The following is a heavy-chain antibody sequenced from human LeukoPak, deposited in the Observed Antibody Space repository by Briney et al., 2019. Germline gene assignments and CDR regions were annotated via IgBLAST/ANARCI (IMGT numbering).Heavy chain of an antibody. CDR3: AKDFPYYYDTSGYYHDY. CDR2: ISSDGNNK. CDR1: GFTFSTYV. D-gene: IGHD3-22*01. J-gene: IGHJ4*02. V-gene: IGHV3-30*04. Sequence: PGGSLRLSCAASGFTFSTYVMHWVRQAPGKGLECVAVISSDGNNKYYADSVKGRFTISRDNSRNTLYLQMSSLRAEDTAVYYCAKDFPYYYDTSGYYHDYWGQGTLVTVSS.